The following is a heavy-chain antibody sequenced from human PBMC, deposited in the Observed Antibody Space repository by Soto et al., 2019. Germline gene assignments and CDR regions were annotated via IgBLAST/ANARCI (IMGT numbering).Heavy chain of an antibody. J-gene: IGHJ5*02. Sequence: SETLSLTCTVSGGSISSSSYYWGWIRQPPGKGLEWIGSIYYSGSTYYNPSLKSRVTISVDTSKNQFSLKLSSVTAADTAVYYCASHPQNYYDSSGYCCWFDPWGQGTLVTVSS. V-gene: IGHV4-39*01. D-gene: IGHD3-22*01. CDR1: GGSISSSSYY. CDR2: IYYSGST. CDR3: ASHPQNYYDSSGYCCWFDP.